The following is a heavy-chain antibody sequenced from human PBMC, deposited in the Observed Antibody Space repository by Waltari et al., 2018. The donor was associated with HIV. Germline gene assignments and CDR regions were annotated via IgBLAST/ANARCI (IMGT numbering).Heavy chain of an antibody. Sequence: QLQLQESGPGLVKPSETLSLTCTVSGGSISSSSYYWGWLRQPPGKGLEWIGSIYYSGSTYYNPSLKSRVTISVDTSKNQFSLKLSSVTAADTAVYYCARRIAAAGPAYDYWGQGTLVTVSS. CDR2: IYYSGST. CDR3: ARRIAAAGPAYDY. V-gene: IGHV4-39*01. J-gene: IGHJ4*02. CDR1: GGSISSSSYY. D-gene: IGHD6-13*01.